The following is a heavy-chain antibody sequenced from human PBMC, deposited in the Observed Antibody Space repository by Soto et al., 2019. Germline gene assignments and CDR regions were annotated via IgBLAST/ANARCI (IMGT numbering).Heavy chain of an antibody. CDR2: IIPIFGTT. J-gene: IGHJ6*02. CDR3: ARGDGIAAAKNAYYYCYGMDV. CDR1: GGTFSSYA. V-gene: IGHV1-69*06. Sequence: QVQLVQSGAEVKKPGSSVKVSCKASGGTFSSYAISWVRQAPGQGLEWMGGIIPIFGTTNYAPKFQGRVTITADKCTSTPYMELSSLRSEDTAVYYCARGDGIAAAKNAYYYCYGMDVWGQGTTVTVSS. D-gene: IGHD6-13*01.